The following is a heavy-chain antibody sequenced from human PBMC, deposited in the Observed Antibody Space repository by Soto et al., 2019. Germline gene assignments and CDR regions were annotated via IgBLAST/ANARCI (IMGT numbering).Heavy chain of an antibody. D-gene: IGHD5-18*01. CDR1: GGSISSGGYY. J-gene: IGHJ4*02. V-gene: IGHV4-31*01. CDR3: ARNIDTAMAIDY. CDR2: IYYSGST. Sequence: QVQLQESGPGLVKPSQTLSLTCTVSGGSISSGGYYWSWIRQHPGKGLEWMGYIYYSGSTYYNPSLKRPVPISADTSKSKLSRKPTSVTASDTAVYSCARNIDTAMAIDYWGQGTLVTVSS.